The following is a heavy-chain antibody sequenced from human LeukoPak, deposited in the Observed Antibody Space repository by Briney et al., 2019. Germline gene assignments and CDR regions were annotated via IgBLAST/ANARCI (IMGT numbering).Heavy chain of an antibody. J-gene: IGHJ4*02. D-gene: IGHD5-12*01. CDR2: ISTDGISR. CDR3: VRGTSRENGYGGDDPY. V-gene: IGHV3-74*01. CDR1: DFTFSTYW. Sequence: LPGGSLRLSCAGSDFTFSTYWMHWVRQAPGKGLVWVSRISTDGISRTYADSVKGRFTISRDNARNTLFLQMDSLRAEDTAGYYCVRGTSRENGYGGDDPYWGQGTLVIVSS.